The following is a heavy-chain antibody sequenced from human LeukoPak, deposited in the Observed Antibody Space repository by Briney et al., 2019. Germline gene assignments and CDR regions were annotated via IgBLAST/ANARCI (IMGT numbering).Heavy chain of an antibody. D-gene: IGHD1-26*01. Sequence: SQILSLTCAISGDSVSSSSAAWNWIRQSPSRGLEWLGRTYYRSKWYYHYAVSVKSRIIVNPDTSKNQFSLQLNSVTPEDMAVYYCARGGSYAFNIWGQGTMVTVSS. CDR2: TYYRSKWYY. V-gene: IGHV6-1*01. CDR3: ARGGSYAFNI. CDR1: GDSVSSSSAA. J-gene: IGHJ3*02.